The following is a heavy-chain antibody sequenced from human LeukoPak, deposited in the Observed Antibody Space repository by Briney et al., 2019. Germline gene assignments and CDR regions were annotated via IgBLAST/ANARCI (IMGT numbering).Heavy chain of an antibody. J-gene: IGHJ1*01. CDR1: VYTFTSYD. V-gene: IGHV1-8*01. D-gene: IGHD2-15*01. CDR3: ARGPPPYCCADSCYSFLAS. Sequence: ASVKVSCMGSVYTFTSYDISWVRQATGQGLEWMGWMNPNSGNTGYAQKFQGRVTMTRDTSISTAYLELTTLRSDDTAVYYCARGPPPYCCADSCYSFLASWGQGTLAIV. CDR2: MNPNSGNT.